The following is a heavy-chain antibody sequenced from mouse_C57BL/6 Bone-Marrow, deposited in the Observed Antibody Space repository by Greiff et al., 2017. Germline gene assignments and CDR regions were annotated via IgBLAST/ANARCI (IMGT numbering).Heavy chain of an antibody. J-gene: IGHJ1*03. D-gene: IGHD1-1*01. CDR1: GYTFTDYN. Sequence: VQLKQSGPELVKPGASVKIPCKASGYTFTDYNMDWVKQSHGKSLEWIGDINPNNGGTIYNQKFKGKATLTVDKSSSTAYMELRSLTSEDTAVYYCARGDYYGSSYHWYFDVWGTGTTVTVSS. CDR2: INPNNGGT. V-gene: IGHV1-18*01. CDR3: ARGDYYGSSYHWYFDV.